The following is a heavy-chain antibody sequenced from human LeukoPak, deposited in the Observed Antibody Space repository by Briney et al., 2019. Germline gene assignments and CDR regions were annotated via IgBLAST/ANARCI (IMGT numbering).Heavy chain of an antibody. CDR1: GDSVSSNSVT. CDR3: ARDPTTDYDSSGSLYGIYYYYYGMDV. J-gene: IGHJ6*02. V-gene: IGHV6-1*01. CDR2: TYYRSKWYN. Sequence: SQTLSLTCAISGDSVSSNSVTWNWIRQSPSRGLEWLGSTYYRSKWYNDYAVSVKSRITINPDTSKNQFSLQLNSVTPEDTAVYYCARDPTTDYDSSGSLYGIYYYYYGMDVWGQGTTVTVSS. D-gene: IGHD3-22*01.